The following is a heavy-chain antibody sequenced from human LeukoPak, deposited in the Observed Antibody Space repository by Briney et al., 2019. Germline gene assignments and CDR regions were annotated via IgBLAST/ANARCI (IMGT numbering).Heavy chain of an antibody. CDR3: ARTGGSFYFYYYMDV. D-gene: IGHD3-10*01. Sequence: SETLSLTCTVSGGSISSYYWSWIRQPPGKGLEWIGYIYYSGSTNYNPSLKSRVTISVDTSKNHFSLNLNSVTAADTAVYYCARTGGSFYFYYYMDVWGKGTTVTVSS. J-gene: IGHJ6*03. CDR1: GGSISSYY. V-gene: IGHV4-59*12. CDR2: IYYSGST.